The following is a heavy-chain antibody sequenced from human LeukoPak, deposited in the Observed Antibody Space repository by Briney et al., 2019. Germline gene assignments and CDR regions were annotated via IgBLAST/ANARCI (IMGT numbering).Heavy chain of an antibody. D-gene: IGHD6-19*01. CDR1: GFSFSDHY. J-gene: IGHJ4*02. CDR2: IRNKANSYTT. Sequence: PGGSLRLSCAASGFSFSDHYVDWVRQAPGKGLEWVGRIRNKANSYTTEYAASVTGRFTISRDESKNSVYLQMNSLKTEDTAVYYCLRSSYSSGWFGDYWGQGILVIVSS. V-gene: IGHV3-72*01. CDR3: LRSSYSSGWFGDY.